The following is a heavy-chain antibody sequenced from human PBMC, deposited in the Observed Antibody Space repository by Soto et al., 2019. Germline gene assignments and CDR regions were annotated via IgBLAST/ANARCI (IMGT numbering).Heavy chain of an antibody. CDR1: GYTFTSNG. D-gene: IGHD3-22*01. CDR2: ISAYNGNT. V-gene: IGHV1-18*01. J-gene: IGHJ3*02. CDR3: ARDPLTYYYDSSGDAFDI. Sequence: ASVKVSCKASGYTFTSNGISWVRQAPGQGLEWMGWISAYNGNTNYAQKLQGRVTMTTDTSTSTAYMELRSLRSDDTAVYYCARDPLTYYYDSSGDAFDIWGQGTMVTVSS.